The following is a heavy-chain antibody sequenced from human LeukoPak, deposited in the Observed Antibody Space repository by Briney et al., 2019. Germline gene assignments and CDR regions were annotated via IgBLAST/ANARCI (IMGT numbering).Heavy chain of an antibody. D-gene: IGHD3-22*01. Sequence: PGRSLRLSCAASGFTFDDYAMHWVRQAPGKGLEWVSGISWNSGSIGYADSVKGRFTISRDNAKNSLYLQMNSLRAEDMALYYCAKSRLRGSNYYDTNAFDIWGQGTMVTVSS. CDR1: GFTFDDYA. CDR3: AKSRLRGSNYYDTNAFDI. J-gene: IGHJ3*02. V-gene: IGHV3-9*03. CDR2: ISWNSGSI.